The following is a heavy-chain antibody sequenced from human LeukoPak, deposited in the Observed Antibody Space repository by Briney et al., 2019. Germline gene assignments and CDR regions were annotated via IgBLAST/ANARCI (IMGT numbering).Heavy chain of an antibody. Sequence: GRSLRLSCAASGFTFSDYYMSWIRQAPGKGLEWVSYISSSSSYTNYADSVKGRFTISRDNAKNSLYLQMNSLRAEDTAVYYCARESPSSGWFHAFDIWGQGTMVTVSS. V-gene: IGHV3-11*06. CDR2: ISSSSSYT. CDR3: ARESPSSGWFHAFDI. J-gene: IGHJ3*02. D-gene: IGHD6-19*01. CDR1: GFTFSDYY.